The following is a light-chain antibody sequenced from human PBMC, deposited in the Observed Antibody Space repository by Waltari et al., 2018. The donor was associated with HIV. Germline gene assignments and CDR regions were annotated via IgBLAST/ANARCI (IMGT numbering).Light chain of an antibody. CDR2: DAT. J-gene: IGKJ5*01. CDR1: QSVVGSF. Sequence: ENVLTQYPGTLSLSPGETATLSCRASQSVVGSFLAWYQQKPGQAPRLLIYDATSRATGIPDRFSGSGSGTDFTLTINRLAPEDFAMYYCQYYGTSPITFGQGTRLGIK. V-gene: IGKV3-20*01. CDR3: QYYGTSPIT.